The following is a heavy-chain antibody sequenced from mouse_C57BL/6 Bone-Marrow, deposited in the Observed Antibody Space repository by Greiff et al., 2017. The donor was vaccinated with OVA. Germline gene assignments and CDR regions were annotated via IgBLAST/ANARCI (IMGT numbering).Heavy chain of an antibody. J-gene: IGHJ1*03. D-gene: IGHD2-4*01. CDR2: IWSDGST. Sequence: QVQLKESGPGLVAPSQSLSITCTVSGFSFTSYGVHWVRQPPGKGLEWLVVIWSDGSTTYNSALNSRLSISKDNSTSQVFLKMNSLQTDDTAMYYCARGRVYDYSWYFDVWGTGTTVTVSS. CDR1: GFSFTSYG. V-gene: IGHV2-6*03. CDR3: ARGRVYDYSWYFDV.